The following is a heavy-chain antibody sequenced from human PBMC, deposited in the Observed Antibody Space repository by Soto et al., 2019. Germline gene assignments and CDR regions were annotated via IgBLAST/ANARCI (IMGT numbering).Heavy chain of an antibody. CDR1: GYTFINYP. D-gene: IGHD2-2*01. J-gene: IGHJ1*01. CDR3: ARDIGPTVPAAISAFQH. Sequence: ASVKVSCKASGYTFINYPMQWVRPAPGQRLEWMGWINAYNGDTEYPQRFQGRATIPRATSTSTAYMDLRSLRSDDTAVYYCARDIGPTVPAAISAFQHWGQGTLVTVSS. CDR2: INAYNGDT. V-gene: IGHV1-3*01.